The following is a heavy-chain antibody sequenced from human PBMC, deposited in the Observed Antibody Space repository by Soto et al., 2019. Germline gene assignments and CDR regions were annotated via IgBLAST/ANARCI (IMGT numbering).Heavy chain of an antibody. CDR1: GGSISSGDYY. V-gene: IGHV4-30-4*01. CDR3: ARFLGFCIGGSCTNWFVP. D-gene: IGHD2-15*01. Sequence: SETLSLTCTVSGGSISSGDYYWSWIRQPPGKGLEWIGYIYYSGSTYYNPSLKSRVTISVDTSKNQFSLKLSSVTAADTAVYYCARFLGFCIGGSCTNWFVPWGQGTLVTVFS. CDR2: IYYSGST. J-gene: IGHJ5*02.